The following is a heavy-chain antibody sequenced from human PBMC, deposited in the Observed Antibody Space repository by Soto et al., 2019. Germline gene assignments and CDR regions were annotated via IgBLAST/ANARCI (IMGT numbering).Heavy chain of an antibody. CDR1: GFIFSDYY. Sequence: GGSLRLSCAASGFIFSDYYMSWIRQAPGKGLEWVSYISGSGSTIYYGDSVKGRFTISRDNAKSSLYLQMNSLRAEDTAVYYCARYSLRILGATLGGYAFDIWGQGKMVTVSS. V-gene: IGHV3-11*01. CDR3: ARYSLRILGATLGGYAFDI. D-gene: IGHD1-26*01. J-gene: IGHJ3*02. CDR2: ISGSGSTI.